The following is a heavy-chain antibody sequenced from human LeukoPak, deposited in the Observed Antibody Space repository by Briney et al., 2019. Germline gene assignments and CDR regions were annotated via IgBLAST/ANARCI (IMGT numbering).Heavy chain of an antibody. CDR3: AKDYTFYYGSGSHDYAMDV. V-gene: IGHV3-30-3*02. D-gene: IGHD3-10*01. CDR2: ISYDGSTK. Sequence: GGSLRLSCAASGFTFSSYAIHWVRQAPGKGLVWVAVISYDGSTKYYADSVKGRFTSSRDNSKNTLYLQMNSLRAEDSAVYYCAKDYTFYYGSGSHDYAMDVWGQGTTVTVSS. J-gene: IGHJ6*02. CDR1: GFTFSSYA.